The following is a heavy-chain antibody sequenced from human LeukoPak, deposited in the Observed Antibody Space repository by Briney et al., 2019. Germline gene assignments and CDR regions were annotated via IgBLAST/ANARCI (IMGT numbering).Heavy chain of an antibody. Sequence: PSETLSLTCTVSGGSISSYYWSWIRQPPGKGLEWIGYIYHSGSTYYNPSLKSRVTISVDTPKNQFSLKLSSVTAADTAVYYCARLYRKAFDIWGQGTMVTVSS. V-gene: IGHV4-59*08. CDR3: ARLYRKAFDI. J-gene: IGHJ3*02. D-gene: IGHD3-16*02. CDR1: GGSISSYY. CDR2: IYHSGST.